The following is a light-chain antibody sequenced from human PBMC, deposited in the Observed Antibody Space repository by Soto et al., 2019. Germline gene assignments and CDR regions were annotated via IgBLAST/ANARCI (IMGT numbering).Light chain of an antibody. V-gene: IGKV1-27*01. CDR2: TAS. Sequence: DIQMTQSPSSLSASVGDRVTITCRASQSISSWLAWYQQKPGKVPKLLIYTASTLQSGVPSRFSGSGSGTDFTLTISSLQPEDVATYYCQKCNSAGTFGQGTKVDIK. CDR1: QSISSW. CDR3: QKCNSAGT. J-gene: IGKJ1*01.